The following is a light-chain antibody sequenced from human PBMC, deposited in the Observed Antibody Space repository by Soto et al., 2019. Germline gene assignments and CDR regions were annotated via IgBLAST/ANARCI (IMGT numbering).Light chain of an antibody. CDR3: VLYMRSGISV. J-gene: IGLJ2*01. CDR1: SDSVSASHF. Sequence: QTVVTQEPSFSVSPGGTVTLTCCLSSDSVSASHFPSWDQQTPGQAPRTLIYNTNTRSSGVPDRFSGSILGNRAALTITGAQADDEADYYCVLYMRSGISVFGGGTKLTVL. V-gene: IGLV8-61*01. CDR2: NTN.